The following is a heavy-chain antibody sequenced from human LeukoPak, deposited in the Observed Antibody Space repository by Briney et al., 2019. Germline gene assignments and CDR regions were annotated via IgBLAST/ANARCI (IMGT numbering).Heavy chain of an antibody. CDR2: ISSSSSYI. J-gene: IGHJ4*02. CDR3: AKDLQQWLVQVGYFDY. Sequence: PGGSLRLSCAASGFTFSSYSMNWVRQAPGKGLEWVSSISSSSSYIYYADSVKGRFTISRDNAKNTLYLQMNSLRAEDTAVYYCAKDLQQWLVQVGYFDYWGQGTLVTVSS. D-gene: IGHD6-19*01. V-gene: IGHV3-21*01. CDR1: GFTFSSYS.